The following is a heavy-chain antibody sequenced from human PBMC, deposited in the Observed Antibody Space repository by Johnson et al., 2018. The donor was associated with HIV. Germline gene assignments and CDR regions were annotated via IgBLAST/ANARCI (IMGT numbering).Heavy chain of an antibody. J-gene: IGHJ3*02. CDR3: AGGSWYSYGPQDAFDI. Sequence: VQLVESGGGLVQPGGSLRLSCAASEFTFSTYGMHWVRQAPGRGLEYVSAISSNGGSTYYANSVTGRFTISRDNSKNTLYLQMGSLRAEDMAVYYCAGGSWYSYGPQDAFDIWGQGTMVTVSS. V-gene: IGHV3-64*01. CDR1: EFTFSTYG. CDR2: ISSNGGST. D-gene: IGHD5-18*01.